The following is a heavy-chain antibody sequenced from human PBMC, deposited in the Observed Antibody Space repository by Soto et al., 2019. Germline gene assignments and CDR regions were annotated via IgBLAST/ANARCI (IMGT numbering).Heavy chain of an antibody. CDR2: ISSSSSYI. CDR1: GFTFSSYS. V-gene: IGHV3-21*01. D-gene: IGHD1-26*01. CDR3: ARDRRGSYYRYGMDV. Sequence: PGGSLRLSCAASGFTFSSYSMNWVRQAPGKGLEWVSSISSSSSYIYYADSVKGRFTISRDNAKNSLYLQMNSLRAEDTAVYYCARDRRGSYYRYGMDVWGQGTTVTVSS. J-gene: IGHJ6*02.